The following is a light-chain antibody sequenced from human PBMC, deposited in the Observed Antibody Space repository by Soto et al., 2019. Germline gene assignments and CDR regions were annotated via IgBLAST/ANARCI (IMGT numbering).Light chain of an antibody. CDR1: QSLLYGDGKTY. CDR2: DAS. J-gene: IGKJ5*01. V-gene: IGKV2D-29*01. Sequence: DVVLAQTPLSLSVTPGQPASMSCRSSQSLLYGDGKTYLYWYLQRPGQAPRLLIYDASNRATGIPDRFSGSGSGTDFTLTITRLEPEDSAVYFCQQYTGPPTTFGQGTRLEIK. CDR3: QQYTGPPTT.